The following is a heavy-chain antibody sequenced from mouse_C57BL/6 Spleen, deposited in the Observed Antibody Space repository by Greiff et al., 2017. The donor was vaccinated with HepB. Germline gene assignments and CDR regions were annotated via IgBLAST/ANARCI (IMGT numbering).Heavy chain of an antibody. Sequence: VQLQQSGAELMKPGASVKLSCKATGYTFTGYWIEWVKQRPGHGLEWIGEILPGSGSTNYNEKFKGKATFTADTSSNTAYMQLSSLTTEDSAIYYCARLEFITTVVATDYAMDYWGQGTSVTVSS. CDR1: GYTFTGYW. CDR3: ARLEFITTVVATDYAMDY. V-gene: IGHV1-9*01. D-gene: IGHD1-1*01. CDR2: ILPGSGST. J-gene: IGHJ4*01.